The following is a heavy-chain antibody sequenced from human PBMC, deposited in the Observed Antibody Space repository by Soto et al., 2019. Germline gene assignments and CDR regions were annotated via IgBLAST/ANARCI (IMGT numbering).Heavy chain of an antibody. Sequence: SETPSLTCAVYGGSFSGYYWTWIRQPPGTGLEWIGEINHSGSTNYNPSLKSRVTISVDTSKNQFSLKLTSVTAADTAVYYCARDKITGLLDYWGQGTLVTVS. J-gene: IGHJ4*02. V-gene: IGHV4-34*01. CDR1: GGSFSGYY. CDR3: ARDKITGLLDY. D-gene: IGHD2-8*02. CDR2: INHSGST.